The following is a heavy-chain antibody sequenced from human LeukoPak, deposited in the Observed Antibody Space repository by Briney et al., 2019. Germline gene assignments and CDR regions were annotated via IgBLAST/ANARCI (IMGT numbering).Heavy chain of an antibody. J-gene: IGHJ4*02. CDR1: GGSISSHY. V-gene: IGHV4-59*11. CDR2: IYYSGST. Sequence: SETLSLTCTVSGGSISSHYWSWIRQPPGKGLEWSGYIYYSGSTNYNPSLKSRVTVSVDTSKNLFSLKLSSVTTADTAVYYCASTASITGTIYYFDYWGQGTLVTVSS. D-gene: IGHD1-20*01. CDR3: ASTASITGTIYYFDY.